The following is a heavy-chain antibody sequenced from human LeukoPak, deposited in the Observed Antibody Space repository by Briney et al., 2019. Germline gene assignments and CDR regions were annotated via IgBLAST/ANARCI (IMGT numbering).Heavy chain of an antibody. Sequence: SETLSLTCTVSGGSISSSSYYWGWIRQPPGKVLEWIGSFYHSGSTYYNPSLKSRVTISVDTSKNQFSLKLSSVTAADTAVYYCARSRWYSWSYSLFDYWGQGTLVTVSS. D-gene: IGHD1-26*01. CDR3: ARSRWYSWSYSLFDY. CDR2: FYHSGST. V-gene: IGHV4-39*07. CDR1: GGSISSSSYY. J-gene: IGHJ4*02.